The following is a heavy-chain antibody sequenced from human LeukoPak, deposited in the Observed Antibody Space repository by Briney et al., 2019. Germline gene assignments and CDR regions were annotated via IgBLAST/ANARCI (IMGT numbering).Heavy chain of an antibody. J-gene: IGHJ4*02. CDR1: GGSFSGYY. CDR3: ARQIAAATLYYFDH. D-gene: IGHD6-13*01. V-gene: IGHV4-34*01. CDR2: INHSGST. Sequence: ASETLSLACAVYGGSFSGYYWSWIRQPPGKGLEWIGEINHSGSTNYNPSLKSRVAISVDTSENQFSLRLSSVTAADTAVYYCARQIAAATLYYFDHWGQGTLVTVSS.